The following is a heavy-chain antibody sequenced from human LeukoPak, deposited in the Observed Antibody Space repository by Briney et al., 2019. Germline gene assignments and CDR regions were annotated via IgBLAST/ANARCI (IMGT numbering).Heavy chain of an antibody. CDR3: ARGSLWLQLDY. J-gene: IGHJ4*02. CDR1: GFTFSSYS. Sequence: PGGSLRLSCAASGFTFSSYSMNWVCQAPGKGLEWVSSISSSSSYIYYADSVKGRFTISRDNSKNTLYLQMNSLRAEDTAVYYCARGSLWLQLDYWGQGTLVTVSS. CDR2: ISSSSSYI. D-gene: IGHD5-24*01. V-gene: IGHV3-21*01.